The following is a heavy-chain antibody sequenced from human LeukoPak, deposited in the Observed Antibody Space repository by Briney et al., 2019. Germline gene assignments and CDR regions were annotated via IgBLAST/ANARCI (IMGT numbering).Heavy chain of an antibody. J-gene: IGHJ5*02. Sequence: SETLSLTCGVSGYSISSGYRWAWIRQSPGKGLEWIGSIYHSGSAHYNPSLKSRVTISVETSKNQFSLNMYSVTAADTAVYYCARDPRWLTPDCTSTSCYENCFDPWGQGTLVTVSS. CDR2: IYHSGSA. CDR3: ARDPRWLTPDCTSTSCYENCFDP. V-gene: IGHV4-38-2*02. D-gene: IGHD2-2*01. CDR1: GYSISSGYR.